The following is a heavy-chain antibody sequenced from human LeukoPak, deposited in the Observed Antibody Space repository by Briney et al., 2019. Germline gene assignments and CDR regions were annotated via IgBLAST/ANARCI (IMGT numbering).Heavy chain of an antibody. Sequence: GGSLRLSCAASGFTFSSYAMHWVRQAPGKGLEWVSYISSSGSTIYYADSVKGRFTISRDNAKNSLYLQMNSLRAEDTAVYYCARDSWLVVVAAIADAFDIWGQGTMVTVSS. CDR1: GFTFSSYA. J-gene: IGHJ3*02. CDR2: ISSSGSTI. CDR3: ARDSWLVVVAAIADAFDI. V-gene: IGHV3-48*04. D-gene: IGHD2-15*01.